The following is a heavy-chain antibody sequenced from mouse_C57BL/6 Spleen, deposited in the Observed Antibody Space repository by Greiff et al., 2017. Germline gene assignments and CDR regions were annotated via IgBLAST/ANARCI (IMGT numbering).Heavy chain of an antibody. D-gene: IGHD1-1*01. Sequence: VQLQQPGAELVRPGTSVKLSCKASGYTFTSYWMHWVKQRPGQGLEWIGVIDPSDSYTNYNQKFKGKATLTVDTSSSTAYMQLSSLTSEDSAVYYCARGYGSSTGYCDVWGTGTTVTVSS. V-gene: IGHV1-59*01. CDR2: IDPSDSYT. CDR3: ARGYGSSTGYCDV. CDR1: GYTFTSYW. J-gene: IGHJ1*03.